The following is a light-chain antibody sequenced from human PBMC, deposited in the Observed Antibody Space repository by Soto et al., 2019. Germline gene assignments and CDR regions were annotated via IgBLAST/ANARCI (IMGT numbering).Light chain of an antibody. CDR2: GAS. CDR1: QGVYSF. V-gene: IGKV1-8*01. CDR3: QQYYSYPLT. J-gene: IGKJ4*01. Sequence: AIRMTQSPSSFSASTGDRVTITCRASQGVYSFLAWYQQKPGKVPKLLIYGASTLQSGVPSRFSGSESGTDFTLTISRLQSEDSATYYCQQYYSYPLTFGGGTKVDIK.